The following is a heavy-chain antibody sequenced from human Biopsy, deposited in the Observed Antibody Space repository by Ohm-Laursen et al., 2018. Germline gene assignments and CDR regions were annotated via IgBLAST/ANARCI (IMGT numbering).Heavy chain of an antibody. D-gene: IGHD2-15*01. J-gene: IGHJ4*02. CDR2: INQSGRT. CDR1: GVTLSGYK. CDR3: GNEVHGRDY. Sequence: LRLSCAAAGVTLSGYKMNWIRQPPGKGLEWIGQINQSGRTNYNPSLKSRVNISADKSNNQFSLKLTSVTSADTAVYFCGNEVHGRDYWGRGALVTVSS. V-gene: IGHV4-34*08.